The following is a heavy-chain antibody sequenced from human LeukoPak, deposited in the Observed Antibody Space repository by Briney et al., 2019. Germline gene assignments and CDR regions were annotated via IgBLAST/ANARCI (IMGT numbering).Heavy chain of an antibody. D-gene: IGHD2-15*01. Sequence: ASVKVSCKASGGTFSSYAISWVRQAPGQGLGWMGGIIPIFGTANYAQKFQGRVTITADESTSTAYMELSSLRSEDTAVYYCARVSCSGGSCYRDYFDYWGQGTLVTVSS. CDR2: IIPIFGTA. CDR3: ARVSCSGGSCYRDYFDY. CDR1: GGTFSSYA. J-gene: IGHJ4*02. V-gene: IGHV1-69*01.